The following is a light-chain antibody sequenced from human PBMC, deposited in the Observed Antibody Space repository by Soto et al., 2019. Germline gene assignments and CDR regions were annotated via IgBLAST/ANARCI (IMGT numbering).Light chain of an antibody. V-gene: IGLV1-47*01. CDR3: AAWDDRLSAYV. Sequence: QSVLTQPPSASGTPGQRVTISCSGGISNIGSNPVYWHQHLPGTAPKLLVYRNNQRPSGVPDRFSDSKSGTSAFLAISGLRSEDEADSYCAAWDDRLSAYVLGNGTKVTV. J-gene: IGLJ1*01. CDR1: ISNIGSNP. CDR2: RNN.